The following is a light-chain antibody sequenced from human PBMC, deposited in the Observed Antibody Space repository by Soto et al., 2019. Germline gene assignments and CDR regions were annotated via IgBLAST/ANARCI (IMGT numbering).Light chain of an antibody. CDR2: DVT. J-gene: IGLJ2*01. CDR1: SSDVGASNY. V-gene: IGLV2-14*03. Sequence: QSALTQPASVSGSPGQSTTISCTGTSSDVGASNYVSWYQQHPGKAPKLIIYDVTNRPSGVSIRFSGSKSGNTASLTICGLQSEDEADYYCASYSSSSAVLLGGGTKLTVL. CDR3: ASYSSSSAVL.